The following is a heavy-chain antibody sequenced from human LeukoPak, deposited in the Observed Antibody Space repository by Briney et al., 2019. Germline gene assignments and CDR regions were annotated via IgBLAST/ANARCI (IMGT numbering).Heavy chain of an antibody. D-gene: IGHD3-10*01. Sequence: SVKVSCKASGYTFTSYAISWVRQAPGQGPEWMGRIIPIFGTANYAQKFQGRVTITTDESTSTAYMELSSLRSEDTAVYYCARGAGTHYYYYYYYMDVWGKGTTVTVSS. CDR1: GYTFTSYA. J-gene: IGHJ6*03. V-gene: IGHV1-69*05. CDR3: ARGAGTHYYYYYYYMDV. CDR2: IIPIFGTA.